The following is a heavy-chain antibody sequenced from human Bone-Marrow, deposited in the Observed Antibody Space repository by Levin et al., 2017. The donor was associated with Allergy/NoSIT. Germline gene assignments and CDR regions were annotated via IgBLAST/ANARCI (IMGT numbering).Heavy chain of an antibody. D-gene: IGHD3-22*01. CDR2: IYYSGST. CDR3: ARGLTSRGYWGRFGDP. Sequence: SETLSLICTVSAGSISSSSYYWGWIRQPPGKGLEWIGNIYYSGSTYYNPSLKSRVTISVDTSKNQFSLKLSSVTAADTAVYYGARGLTSRGYWGRFGDPWGQGTLVTVSS. CDR1: AGSISSSSYY. J-gene: IGHJ5*02. V-gene: IGHV4-39*07.